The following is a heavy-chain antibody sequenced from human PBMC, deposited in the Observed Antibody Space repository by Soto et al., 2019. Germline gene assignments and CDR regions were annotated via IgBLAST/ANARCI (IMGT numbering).Heavy chain of an antibody. CDR3: ARDRCVDTAMVTGTADYYYYGMDV. Sequence: GGSLRLSCAASGFTFSNYAMNWVRQAPGKGLEWVSAISGSGGSTYYADSVKGRFTISRDNAKNSLYLQMNSLRDEDTAVYYCARDRCVDTAMVTGTADYYYYGMDVWGQGTTVTVSS. V-gene: IGHV3-23*01. CDR1: GFTFSNYA. J-gene: IGHJ6*02. CDR2: ISGSGGST. D-gene: IGHD5-18*01.